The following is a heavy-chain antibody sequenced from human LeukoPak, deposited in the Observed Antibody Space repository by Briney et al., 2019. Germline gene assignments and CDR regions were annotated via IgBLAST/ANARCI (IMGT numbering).Heavy chain of an antibody. CDR3: ARDGGVDY. CDR2: IYYTGST. CDR1: GVSISSSSYY. J-gene: IGHJ4*02. V-gene: IGHV4-61*01. Sequence: SETLSLTCNVSGVSISSSSYYGSWIRQSPGKGLEWIGSIYYTGSTIYNPSLQSRVTISVDTSKNQFSLKLSSVTAADTAVYYCARDGGVDYWGQGTLVTVSS. D-gene: IGHD3-16*01.